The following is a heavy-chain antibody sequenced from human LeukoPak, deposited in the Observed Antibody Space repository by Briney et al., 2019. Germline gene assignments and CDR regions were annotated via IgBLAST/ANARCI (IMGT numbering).Heavy chain of an antibody. J-gene: IGHJ6*02. Sequence: GGSLRLSCAASGFTFANYNFNWVRQAPGKGLEWVSYISSTSSTIYYADSMKGRFTISRDNAKNSLYLQMNSLRAEDTAVYYCARDPPHGMDVWGQGATVTVSS. CDR3: ARDPPHGMDV. CDR2: ISSTSSTI. CDR1: GFTFANYN. V-gene: IGHV3-48*01.